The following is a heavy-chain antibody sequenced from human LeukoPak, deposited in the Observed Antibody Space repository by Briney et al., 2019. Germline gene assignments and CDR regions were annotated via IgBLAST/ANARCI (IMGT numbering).Heavy chain of an antibody. J-gene: IGHJ5*02. CDR2: IRYDGSNK. Sequence: GGSPRLSCAASGFTFSSYGMHWVRQAPGKGLEWVAFIRYDGSNKCYADSVKGRFTISRDNSKNTLYLQMNSLRAEDTAVYYCAKDRFSTRGANWFDPWGQGTLVTVSS. CDR3: AKDRFSTRGANWFDP. D-gene: IGHD2-15*01. CDR1: GFTFSSYG. V-gene: IGHV3-30*02.